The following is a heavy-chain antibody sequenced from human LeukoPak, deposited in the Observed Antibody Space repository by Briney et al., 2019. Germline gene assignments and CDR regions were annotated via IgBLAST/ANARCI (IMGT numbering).Heavy chain of an antibody. CDR3: AGVRYYYGSGSYYRGSAFDY. CDR2: INHSGST. CDR1: GRSFSGYY. V-gene: IGHV4-34*01. D-gene: IGHD3-10*01. Sequence: SETLSLTCAVYGRSFSGYYWSWIRQPPGKGLKWIGEINHSGSTNYNPSLKSRVTISVDTSKNQFSLKLSSVTAADTAGYYCAGVRYYYGSGSYYRGSAFDYWGQGTLVTVSS. J-gene: IGHJ4*02.